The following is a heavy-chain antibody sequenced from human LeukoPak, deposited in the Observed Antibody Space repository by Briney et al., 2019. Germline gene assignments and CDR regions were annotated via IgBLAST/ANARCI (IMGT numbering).Heavy chain of an antibody. Sequence: GGSLRLSCAASGFTFSSYSMNWVRQAPGKGLEWVSSISSSSNYIYHADSLKGRFTISRDNAKNSLYLQMNSLRAEDTAVYYCARDSKLYCSSTSCYMDVWAKGPRSPSPQ. D-gene: IGHD2-2*01. CDR3: ARDSKLYCSSTSCYMDV. V-gene: IGHV3-21*01. CDR1: GFTFSSYS. J-gene: IGHJ6*04. CDR2: ISSSSNYI.